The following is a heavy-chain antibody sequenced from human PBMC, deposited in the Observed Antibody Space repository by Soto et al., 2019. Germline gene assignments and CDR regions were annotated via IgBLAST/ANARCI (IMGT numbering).Heavy chain of an antibody. J-gene: IGHJ5*02. D-gene: IGHD1-26*01. CDR2: IIPIFGTA. Sequence: SLKVSCKASVGTFSRYAISWVRQATGQGLEWMGGIIPIFGTANYAQKFQGRVTITADESTSTAYMELSSLRSEDTAVYYCARDRGVVGATKFDPCGQRTLVTVSS. CDR1: VGTFSRYA. V-gene: IGHV1-69*13. CDR3: ARDRGVVGATKFDP.